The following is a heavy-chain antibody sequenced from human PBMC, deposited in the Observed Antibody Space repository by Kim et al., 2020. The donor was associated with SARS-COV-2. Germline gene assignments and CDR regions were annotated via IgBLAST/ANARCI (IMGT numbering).Heavy chain of an antibody. J-gene: IGHJ4*01. Sequence: GGSLRLSCAASGFTFSSYEMNWVRQAPGKWLELFSYLRRSCIPLYFAYYVNCRFTISFDNSTISLYLQMNILRSYDPSVYFFSIFGFVPPYYFFY. D-gene: IGHD3-3*01. CDR2: LRRSCIPL. CDR1: GFTFSSYE. CDR3: SIFGFVPPYYFFY. V-gene: IGHV3-48*03.